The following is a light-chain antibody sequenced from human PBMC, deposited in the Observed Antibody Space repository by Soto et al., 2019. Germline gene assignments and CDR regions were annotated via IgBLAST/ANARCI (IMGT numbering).Light chain of an antibody. Sequence: EIVMTQSPATLSVSPGERATLSCRASQSVSRNLAGYQQKPGQAPRLLIYAASTRATGIPARFSGSGSGTEFTLTLSSLQSEDFATYYCQQYNGWPRLTLGGGTKLQSK. CDR1: QSVSRN. CDR3: QQYNGWPRLT. J-gene: IGKJ4*02. CDR2: AAS. V-gene: IGKV3-15*01.